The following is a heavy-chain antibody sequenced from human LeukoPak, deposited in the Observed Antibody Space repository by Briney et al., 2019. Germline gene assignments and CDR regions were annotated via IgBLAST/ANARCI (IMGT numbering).Heavy chain of an antibody. CDR1: GFAFSDYA. D-gene: IGHD2-2*01. V-gene: IGHV3-64*01. CDR2: ISSDGSST. Sequence: GSLRLSCAASGFAFSDYAMHWVRQAPGKGLEYVSAISSDGSSTYYANSVKGRFTISRDNSKSTLYLQMGSLRAEDMAVYYCARRYCGSSSCSPLDYWGQGALVTASS. J-gene: IGHJ4*02. CDR3: ARRYCGSSSCSPLDY.